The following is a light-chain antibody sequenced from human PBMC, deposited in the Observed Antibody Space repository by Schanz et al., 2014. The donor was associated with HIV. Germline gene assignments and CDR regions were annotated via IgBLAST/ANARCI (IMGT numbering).Light chain of an antibody. Sequence: EIVLTQSPGTLSLSPGERGTLSCRASQSVKSNFIGWYQQKPGQAPRLLFFAASTRATGIPARFSASGSETEFTLTISRLEPEDFAVYYCQQYSYSPRTFGQGTKLEVK. CDR2: AAS. J-gene: IGKJ2*02. CDR3: QQYSYSPRT. CDR1: QSVKSNF. V-gene: IGKV3-20*01.